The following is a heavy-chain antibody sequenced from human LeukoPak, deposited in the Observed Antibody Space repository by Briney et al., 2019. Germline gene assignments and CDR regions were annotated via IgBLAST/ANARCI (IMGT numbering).Heavy chain of an antibody. CDR2: IKQDGSEK. J-gene: IGHJ4*02. Sequence: GGSLRLSCAASGFTFSSYWMSWVRQAPGKGLEWLANIKQDGSEKYYVDSVKGRFTISRDNAKNSLYLQMNSLRAEDTAVYYCARGSAPWVFDYWGQGTLVTVSS. CDR1: GFTFSSYW. D-gene: IGHD3-3*01. V-gene: IGHV3-7*01. CDR3: ARGSAPWVFDY.